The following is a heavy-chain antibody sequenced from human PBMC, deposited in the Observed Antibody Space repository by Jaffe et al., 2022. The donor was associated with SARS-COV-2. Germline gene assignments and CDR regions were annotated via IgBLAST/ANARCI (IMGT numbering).Heavy chain of an antibody. D-gene: IGHD1-7*01. CDR3: ARPGGTGTAYYGMDV. V-gene: IGHV3-21*01. CDR1: GFTFSSYS. J-gene: IGHJ6*02. Sequence: EVQLVESGGGLVKPGGSLRLSCAASGFTFSSYSMNWVRQAPGKGLEWVSSISSSSSYIYYADSVKGRFTISRDNAKNSLYLQMNSLRAEDTAVYYCARPGGTGTAYYGMDVWGQGTTVTVSS. CDR2: ISSSSSYI.